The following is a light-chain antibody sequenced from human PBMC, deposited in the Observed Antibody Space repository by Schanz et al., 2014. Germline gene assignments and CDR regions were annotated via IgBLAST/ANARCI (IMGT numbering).Light chain of an antibody. J-gene: IGLJ3*02. CDR2: SNN. Sequence: QSVLTQPPSASGTPGQRVTISCSGSSSNIGSNTVNWYQQLPGTAPKLLIYSNNLRPSGVPDRVSGSKSGASASLAISGLQSEDEADYYCAAWDDSLTGWVFGGGTKLTVL. CDR1: SSNIGSNT. CDR3: AAWDDSLTGWV. V-gene: IGLV1-44*01.